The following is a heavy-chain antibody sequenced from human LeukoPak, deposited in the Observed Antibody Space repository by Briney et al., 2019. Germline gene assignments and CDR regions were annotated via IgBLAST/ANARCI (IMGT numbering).Heavy chain of an antibody. CDR1: GFTFSHGW. J-gene: IGHJ5*01. D-gene: IGHD5-24*01. CDR3: SRGRRSPDS. Sequence: GGSLRLSCAASGFTFSHGWMSWVRQAPGKGLEWVGFIRSKAYGGTTEYAASVKGRITISRDDSKTIAYLQMSSLKTEDTAVYYCSRGRRSPDSWGQGTLVTVSS. V-gene: IGHV3-49*04. CDR2: IRSKAYGGTT.